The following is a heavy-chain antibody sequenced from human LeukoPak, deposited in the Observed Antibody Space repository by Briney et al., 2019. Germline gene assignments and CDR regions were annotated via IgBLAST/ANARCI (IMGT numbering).Heavy chain of an antibody. D-gene: IGHD3-16*01. CDR3: AKDSLPSYGGYFDF. J-gene: IGHJ4*02. CDR2: MSGSGGST. Sequence: GGSLRLSCAASGFTLSTYPMSWVRHGPGRGLEWVSGMSGSGGSTYYADFVKGRFTISRDNSKNTLYLQMNTLRAEDTAIYYCAKDSLPSYGGYFDFWGQGTLVTVSS. CDR1: GFTLSTYP. V-gene: IGHV3-23*01.